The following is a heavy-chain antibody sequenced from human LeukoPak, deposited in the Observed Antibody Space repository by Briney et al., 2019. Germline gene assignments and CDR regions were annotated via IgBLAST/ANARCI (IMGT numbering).Heavy chain of an antibody. CDR2: IGTRSNYI. V-gene: IGHV3-21*01. CDR3: AREKVPDAIGGFDY. CDR1: GFSFSSYN. D-gene: IGHD2-2*01. J-gene: IGHJ4*02. Sequence: GGSLRLSCVVSGFSFSSYNINWVRQAPGKGLGWVSSIGTRSNYIYYADSMKGRFNIYRDNAKNSLNLQMISLRAEDTALYYCAREKVPDAIGGFDYWGQGTLVTVSS.